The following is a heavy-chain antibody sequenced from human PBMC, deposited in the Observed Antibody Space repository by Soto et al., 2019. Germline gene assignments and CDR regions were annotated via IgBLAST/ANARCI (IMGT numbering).Heavy chain of an antibody. CDR2: IIPIPGTA. Sequence: QVQLVQAGAEVKKPGSSVKVSCKASGGTFGSYAISWVRQAPGQGLEWMGGIIPIPGTANYAQKFQGRVTIAADESTSTAYMELSSLRSEDTAMYYCARSQGSSTSLEIYYYYYYGMDGWGQGTTVTVPS. CDR1: GGTFGSYA. V-gene: IGHV1-69*01. CDR3: ARSQGSSTSLEIYYYYYYGMDG. D-gene: IGHD2-2*01. J-gene: IGHJ6*02.